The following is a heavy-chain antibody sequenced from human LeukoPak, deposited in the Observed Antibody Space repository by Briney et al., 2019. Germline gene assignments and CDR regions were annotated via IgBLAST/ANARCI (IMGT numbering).Heavy chain of an antibody. CDR2: IFPGDSDT. CDR1: GYRFTTYW. Sequence: RGGSLKISCKGSGYRFTTYWIGWVRQMPGKGLEWMGIIFPGDSDTSHSPSFRGQVTISADKSINTAYLQWSSLKASDTAIYYCATSESQTRFDYWGQGTLVTVSS. J-gene: IGHJ4*02. CDR3: ATSESQTRFDY. V-gene: IGHV5-51*01. D-gene: IGHD1/OR15-1a*01.